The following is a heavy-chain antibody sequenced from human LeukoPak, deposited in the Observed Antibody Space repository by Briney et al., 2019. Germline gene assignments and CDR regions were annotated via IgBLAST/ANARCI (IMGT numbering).Heavy chain of an antibody. Sequence: GGSLRLSCAASGFTFSSYWMSWVRQAPGKGLEWVANIKQDGSEKYYVDSVKGRFTISRDNAKNSLYLQMNSLRAEDTAVYYCATSGEGYGYGPHYFDYWGQGTLVTVSS. V-gene: IGHV3-7*01. J-gene: IGHJ4*02. D-gene: IGHD5-18*01. CDR3: ATSGEGYGYGPHYFDY. CDR1: GFTFSSYW. CDR2: IKQDGSEK.